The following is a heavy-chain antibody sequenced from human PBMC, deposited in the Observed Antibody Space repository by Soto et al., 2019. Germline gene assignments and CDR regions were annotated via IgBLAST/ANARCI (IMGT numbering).Heavy chain of an antibody. CDR2: ISWNSGSI. J-gene: IGHJ6*02. CDR1: GFTFDDYA. D-gene: IGHD6-19*01. Sequence: GGSLRLSCAASGFTFDDYAMHWVRQAPGKGLEWVSGISWNSGSIGYADSVKGRFTISRDNAKNSLYLQMNSLRAEDTALYYCAKDMNPLGVAGTQHPTGMDVWGQGTTVTVSS. V-gene: IGHV3-9*01. CDR3: AKDMNPLGVAGTQHPTGMDV.